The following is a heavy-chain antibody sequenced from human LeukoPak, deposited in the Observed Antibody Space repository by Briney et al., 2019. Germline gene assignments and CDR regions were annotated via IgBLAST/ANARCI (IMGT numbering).Heavy chain of an antibody. D-gene: IGHD3-22*01. V-gene: IGHV3-30*18. Sequence: PGGSLRLSCAASGFTFSSYGMHWVRQASGRGLEWVAVISYDGSNEHYADSVKGRFTISRDNSKNTLYLQMNSLRVDDTAMYYCAKERGRSWLLPDWYFDVWGRGTLVSVSS. J-gene: IGHJ2*01. CDR3: AKERGRSWLLPDWYFDV. CDR1: GFTFSSYG. CDR2: ISYDGSNE.